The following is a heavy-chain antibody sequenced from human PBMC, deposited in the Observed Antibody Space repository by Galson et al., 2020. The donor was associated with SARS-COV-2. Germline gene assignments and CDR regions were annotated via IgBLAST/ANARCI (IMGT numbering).Heavy chain of an antibody. CDR3: ARDDSSGYYGY. V-gene: IGHV1-46*01. Sequence: GESLKISCKASGYTFTSYYMHWVRQAPGQGLEWMGIINPSGGSTSYAQKFQGRVTMTRDTSTSTVYMELSSLRSEDTAVYYCARDDSSGYYGYWGQGTLVTVSS. CDR1: GYTFTSYY. CDR2: INPSGGST. D-gene: IGHD3-22*01. J-gene: IGHJ4*02.